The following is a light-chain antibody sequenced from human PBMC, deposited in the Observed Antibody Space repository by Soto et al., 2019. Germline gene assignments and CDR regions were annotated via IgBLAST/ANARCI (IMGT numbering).Light chain of an antibody. CDR2: SND. V-gene: IGLV1-40*01. Sequence: QSVLTQPPSVSGAPGQRLTISCAGTSSNIGAGFDVHWYQQLPGTAPKLLIYSNDQRPSGVPDRFSGSKSDTSASLSISGLQSEDEADYYCATWDDSLNGWVFGGGTKLTVL. CDR3: ATWDDSLNGWV. CDR1: SSNIGAGFD. J-gene: IGLJ3*02.